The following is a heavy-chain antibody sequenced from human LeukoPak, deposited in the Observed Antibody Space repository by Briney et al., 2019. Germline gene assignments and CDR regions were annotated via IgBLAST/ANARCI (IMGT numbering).Heavy chain of an antibody. V-gene: IGHV1-46*01. J-gene: IGHJ5*02. Sequence: AASVKVSCKPSGYTFTSYYIHWVRQAPGQGLEWMGIINPSGGSTSYAQKFQGRVTMTRDTSTSTVYMELSSLRSEDTAVYYCARGYCSGGSCHSIPDPWGQGTLVTVSS. CDR1: GYTFTSYY. CDR3: ARGYCSGGSCHSIPDP. CDR2: INPSGGST. D-gene: IGHD2-15*01.